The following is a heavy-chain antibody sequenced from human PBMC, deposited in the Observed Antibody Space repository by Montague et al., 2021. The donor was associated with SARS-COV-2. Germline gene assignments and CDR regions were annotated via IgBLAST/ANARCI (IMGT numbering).Heavy chain of an antibody. CDR2: ISYDGSNK. CDR1: GFTFSSYA. CDR3: ARAAQKQYVLLWFGELLHDAFDI. Sequence: SLRLSCAASGFTFSSYATHWVRQAPGKGLEWVAVISYDGSNKYYPDSVKGRFTISRDNSKNTLYPQMNSLRAEDTAVYYCARAAQKQYVLLWFGELLHDAFDIWGQGTMVTVSS. J-gene: IGHJ3*02. V-gene: IGHV3-30-3*01. D-gene: IGHD3-10*01.